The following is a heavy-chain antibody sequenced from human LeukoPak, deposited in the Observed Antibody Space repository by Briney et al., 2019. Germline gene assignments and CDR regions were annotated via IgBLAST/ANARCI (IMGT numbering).Heavy chain of an antibody. J-gene: IGHJ6*03. CDR3: AREVAWPARPENYYYYYYMDV. CDR2: TYYRSKWYN. Sequence: SQTLSLTCAISGDSVSSNSAAWNWIRQSPSRGLEWLGRTYYRSKWYNDYAVSVKSRITINPDTSKNQFSLQLNSVTPEDTAVYYCAREVAWPARPENYYYYYYMDVWGKGTTVTVSS. V-gene: IGHV6-1*01. D-gene: IGHD6-6*01. CDR1: GDSVSSNSAA.